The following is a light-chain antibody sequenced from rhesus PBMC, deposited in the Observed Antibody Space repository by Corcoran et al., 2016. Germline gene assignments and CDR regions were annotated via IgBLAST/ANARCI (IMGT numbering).Light chain of an antibody. Sequence: DIQMTQSPSSLSASVGDRVTITCLASQGINTYLRWYQQKPGKAPNPLIYYASSLETGVPSRFSGSRSGTYYTLTITSLQPEDIATYYCQQYNNSPLTFGGGTKVEIK. V-gene: IGKV1-66*01. CDR2: YAS. CDR3: QQYNNSPLT. CDR1: QGINTY. J-gene: IGKJ4*01.